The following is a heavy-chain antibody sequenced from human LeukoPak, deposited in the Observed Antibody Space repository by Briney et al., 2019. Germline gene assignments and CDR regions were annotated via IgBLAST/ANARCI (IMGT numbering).Heavy chain of an antibody. J-gene: IGHJ4*02. CDR1: GFTFSSYE. V-gene: IGHV3-48*03. CDR3: ARDDRDGYNWAWFDY. CDR2: ISSSGSTI. Sequence: GGSLRLSCGASGFTFSSYEMNWVRQAPGKGLEWVSYISSSGSTIYYADSVKGRFTISRDNAKNSLYLQMNSLRAEDTAVYYCARDDRDGYNWAWFDYWGQATLVTVSS. D-gene: IGHD5-24*01.